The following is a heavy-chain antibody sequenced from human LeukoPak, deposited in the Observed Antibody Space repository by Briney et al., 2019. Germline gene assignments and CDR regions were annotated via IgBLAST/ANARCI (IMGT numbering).Heavy chain of an antibody. CDR2: IYYSGST. V-gene: IGHV4-59*01. CDR3: ARNIPRLLGAFDI. Sequence: SETLSLTCTVSGGSISSYYWSWIRQPPGKGLEWIGYIYYSGSTNYNPSLKSRVTISVDTSKNQFSLKLSSETAADTAVYYCARNIPRLLGAFDIWGQGTMVTVSS. J-gene: IGHJ3*02. CDR1: GGSISSYY.